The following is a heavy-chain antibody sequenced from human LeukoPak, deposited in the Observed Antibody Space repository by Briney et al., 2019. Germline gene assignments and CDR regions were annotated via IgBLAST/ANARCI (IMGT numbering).Heavy chain of an antibody. Sequence: ASVKDSCKASGYTFTSYGISWVRQAPGQGLEWMGWISAYNGNTNYAQKLQGRVTMTTDTSTSTAYMELRSLTSDDTAVYYCARVMSVGIAVADPFDYWGQGTLVTVSS. CDR1: GYTFTSYG. J-gene: IGHJ4*02. V-gene: IGHV1-18*01. D-gene: IGHD6-19*01. CDR3: ARVMSVGIAVADPFDY. CDR2: ISAYNGNT.